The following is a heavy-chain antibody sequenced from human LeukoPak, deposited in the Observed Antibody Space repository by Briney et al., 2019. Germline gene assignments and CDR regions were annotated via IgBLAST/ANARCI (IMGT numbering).Heavy chain of an antibody. CDR3: ASLVLRFPGGAREFDP. D-gene: IGHD3-3*01. J-gene: IGHJ5*02. Sequence: ASVKVSCKASGYTFTGYYMHWVRQAPGQGLEWMGRINPNMGGTNYAQNVQGRVTMTRDTYISTAYMELSRLRSDDTAVYYCASLVLRFPGGAREFDPWGQGTLVTVSS. V-gene: IGHV1-2*06. CDR2: INPNMGGT. CDR1: GYTFTGYY.